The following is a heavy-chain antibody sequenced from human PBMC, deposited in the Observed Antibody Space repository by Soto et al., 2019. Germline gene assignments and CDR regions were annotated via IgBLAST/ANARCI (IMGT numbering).Heavy chain of an antibody. J-gene: IGHJ6*02. CDR1: GFTFSSYG. V-gene: IGHV3-33*01. D-gene: IGHD1-1*01. Sequence: QVQLVESGGGVVQPGRSLRLSCAASGFTFSSYGMHWVRQAPGKGLEWVAVIWYDGSNKYYADSVKGRFTISRDNSKNTLYLQINSLRAEDTAVYYCARDRGWNDGEYYYYYGMDVWGQGTTVTVSS. CDR2: IWYDGSNK. CDR3: ARDRGWNDGEYYYYYGMDV.